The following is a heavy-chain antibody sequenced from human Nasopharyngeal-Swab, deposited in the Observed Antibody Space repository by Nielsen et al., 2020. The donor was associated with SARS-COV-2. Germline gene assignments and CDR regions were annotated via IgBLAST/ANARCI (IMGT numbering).Heavy chain of an antibody. D-gene: IGHD3-9*01. Sequence: GGSLRLSCAASGFTFSSYWMSWVRQAPGKGLEWVANIKQDGSEKYYVDSVKGRFTISRDNAKNSLYLQMNSLRAEGTAVYYCARDSYYDILTGRDYYYYYGMDVWGQGTTVTVSS. V-gene: IGHV3-7*01. J-gene: IGHJ6*02. CDR3: ARDSYYDILTGRDYYYYYGMDV. CDR2: IKQDGSEK. CDR1: GFTFSSYW.